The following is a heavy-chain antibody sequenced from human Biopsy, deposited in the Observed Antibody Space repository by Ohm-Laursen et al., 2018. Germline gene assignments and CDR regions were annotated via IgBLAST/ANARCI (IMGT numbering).Heavy chain of an antibody. CDR1: GVSINGGRYY. D-gene: IGHD5-12*01. Sequence: TLSLTCTVSGVSINGGRYYWNWIRHHPGKGLEWIGNIFYSANTYYNPSLKSRVTISVDTSKKQFSLKLSSVTAADTAVYYCARLGSGDYFPTFFDFWGQGALVTVSS. CDR2: IFYSANT. CDR3: ARLGSGDYFPTFFDF. J-gene: IGHJ4*02. V-gene: IGHV4-31*03.